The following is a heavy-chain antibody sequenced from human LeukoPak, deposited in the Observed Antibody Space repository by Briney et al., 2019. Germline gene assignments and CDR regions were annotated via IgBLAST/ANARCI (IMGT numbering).Heavy chain of an antibody. D-gene: IGHD6-13*01. V-gene: IGHV4-39*07. CDR3: ARTEIIAASGDYYFDY. Sequence: SETLSLTCTVSGGSISSSSYYWGWIRQPPGKGLEWIGSIYYSGSTYYNPSLKSRVTISVDTSKNQFSLKLTSVTAADTAVYYCARTEIIAASGDYYFDYWGQGTLVTVSS. CDR2: IYYSGST. J-gene: IGHJ4*02. CDR1: GGSISSSSYY.